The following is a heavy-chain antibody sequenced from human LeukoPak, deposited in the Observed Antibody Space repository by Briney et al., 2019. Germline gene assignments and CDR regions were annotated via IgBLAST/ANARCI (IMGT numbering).Heavy chain of an antibody. D-gene: IGHD1-26*01. J-gene: IGHJ4*02. V-gene: IGHV4-59*12. CDR2: IYYSGST. CDR1: GGSISSYY. Sequence: PSETLSLTCTVSGGSISSYYWSWIRQPPGKGLEWIGYIYYSGSTNYNPSLKSRVTISVDTSKNQFSLKLSSVTAADTAVYYCARRGSYHYYFDYWGQGTLVTVSS. CDR3: ARRGSYHYYFDY.